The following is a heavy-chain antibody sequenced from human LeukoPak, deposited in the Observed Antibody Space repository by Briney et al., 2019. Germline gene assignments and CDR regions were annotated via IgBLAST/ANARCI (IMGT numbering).Heavy chain of an antibody. V-gene: IGHV3-23*01. J-gene: IGHJ5*02. D-gene: IGHD5-12*01. CDR2: IRGSSGST. Sequence: GGSLRLSCAASGFTFRIYAMSWVRQAPGKGLEWVSAIRGSSGSTYYADSVKGRFTISRDNSKNTLYLQMNNLRAEDTAVYYCARGTHIVATIGNWFDPWGQGTLVTVSS. CDR3: ARGTHIVATIGNWFDP. CDR1: GFTFRIYA.